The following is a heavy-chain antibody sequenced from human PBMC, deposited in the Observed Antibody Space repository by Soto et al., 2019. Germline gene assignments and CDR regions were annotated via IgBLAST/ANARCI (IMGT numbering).Heavy chain of an antibody. CDR3: ARGGFSDGSGARNYYYYGTNV. CDR1: GYTFTSYG. J-gene: IGHJ6*02. Sequence: QVQLVQSGAEVKKPGASVKVSCKASGYTFTSYGINWVRQAPGQGLEWLGWISAYDGYTNYAQILKGRFSMTPYTSTKTAYMALRSLRSDDTGMYYCARGGFSDGSGARNYYYYGTNVWGQGTTVTVSS. CDR2: ISAYDGYT. V-gene: IGHV1-18*01. D-gene: IGHD3-22*01.